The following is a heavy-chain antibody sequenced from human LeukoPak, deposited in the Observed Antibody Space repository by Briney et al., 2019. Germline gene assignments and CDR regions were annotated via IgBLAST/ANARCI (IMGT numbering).Heavy chain of an antibody. CDR3: ARDLGYCSSTSCYGSDWYFDL. Sequence: SETLSLTCTVSGDSISSGDYYWSWIRQPAGKGLEWIGYIYYSGSTNYNPSLKSRVTISVDTSKNQFSLKLSSVTAADTAVYYCARDLGYCSSTSCYGSDWYFDLWGRGTLVTVSS. V-gene: IGHV4-61*10. CDR1: GDSISSGDYY. D-gene: IGHD2-2*01. J-gene: IGHJ2*01. CDR2: IYYSGST.